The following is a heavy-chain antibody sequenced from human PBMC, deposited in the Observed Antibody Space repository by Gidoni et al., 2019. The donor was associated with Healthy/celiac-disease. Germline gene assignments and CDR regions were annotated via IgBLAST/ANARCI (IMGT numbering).Heavy chain of an antibody. V-gene: IGHV3-53*02. CDR1: GFTVSSNY. Sequence: EVQLVETGGGLIQPGGSLRLPCAASGFTVSSNYMSWVRQAPGKGLEWVSVIYSGGSTYYADSVKGRFTISRDNSKNTLYLQMNSLRAEDTAVYYCARDTPEGSYGMDVWGQGTTVTVSS. CDR2: IYSGGST. J-gene: IGHJ6*02. CDR3: ARDTPEGSYGMDV.